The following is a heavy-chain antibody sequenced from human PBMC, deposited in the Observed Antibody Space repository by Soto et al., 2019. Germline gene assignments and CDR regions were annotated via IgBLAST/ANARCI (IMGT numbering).Heavy chain of an antibody. J-gene: IGHJ6*02. CDR3: AKDQPRGVRGVLTYYSGMDV. D-gene: IGHD3-10*01. V-gene: IGHV3-30*18. CDR1: GFTFSSYG. CDR2: ISYDGSNK. Sequence: QVQLVESGGGVVQPGRSLRLSCAASGFTFSSYGMHWVRQAPGKGLEWVAVISYDGSNKYYADSVKGRFTISRDNSKNTLYLQMNRLRAEDTAVYYCAKDQPRGVRGVLTYYSGMDVWGQGTTVTVSS.